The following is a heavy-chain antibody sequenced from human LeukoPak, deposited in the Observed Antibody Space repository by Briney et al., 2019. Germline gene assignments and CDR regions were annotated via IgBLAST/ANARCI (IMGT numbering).Heavy chain of an antibody. J-gene: IGHJ6*04. CDR1: GYTFTGYY. CDR3: ARGPTMVRGAYEEGNYYYYGMDV. CDR2: INPNSGGT. V-gene: IGHV1-2*04. D-gene: IGHD3-10*01. Sequence: ASVKVSCKASGYTFTGYYMHWVRQAPGQGLEWMGWINPNSGGTNYAQKFQGWVTMTRDTSISTAYMELSRLRSDDTAVYYCARGPTMVRGAYEEGNYYYYGMDVWGKGTTVTVSS.